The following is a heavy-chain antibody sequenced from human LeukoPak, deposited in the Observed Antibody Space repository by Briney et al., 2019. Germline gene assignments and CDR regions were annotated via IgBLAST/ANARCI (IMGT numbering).Heavy chain of an antibody. CDR3: ARRSSSWYAEYFQH. CDR1: GFTFSDYY. J-gene: IGHJ1*01. Sequence: PGGSLRLSCAASGFTFSDYYMSWIRQAPGKGLEWVSYISSSGSTIYYADSVKGRFTISRDNAKNSLYLQMNSLRAEDTAVYYCARRSSSWYAEYFQHWGQGTLVTVSS. CDR2: ISSSGSTI. D-gene: IGHD6-13*01. V-gene: IGHV3-11*04.